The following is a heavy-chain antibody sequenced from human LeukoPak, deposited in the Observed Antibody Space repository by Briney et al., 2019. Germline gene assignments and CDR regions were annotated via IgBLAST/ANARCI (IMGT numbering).Heavy chain of an antibody. D-gene: IGHD6-13*01. Sequence: PGGSLRLSCAASGFTFSSYGMHWVRQAPGKGLEWVAVISYDGSNKYYADSVKGRFTISRDNSKNTLYLQMNSLRAEDMAVYYCAKDGFIAAAKYYFDYWGQGTLVTVSS. CDR1: GFTFSSYG. CDR3: AKDGFIAAAKYYFDY. CDR2: ISYDGSNK. J-gene: IGHJ4*02. V-gene: IGHV3-30*18.